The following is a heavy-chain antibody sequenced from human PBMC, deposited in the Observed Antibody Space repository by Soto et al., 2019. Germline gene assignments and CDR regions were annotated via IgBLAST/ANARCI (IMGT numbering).Heavy chain of an antibody. CDR1: GGSISSGDYY. D-gene: IGHD4-4*01. CDR2: IYYSGST. Sequence: PSETLSLTCTVSGGSISSGDYYWSWIRQPPGKGLEWIGYIYYSGSTYYNPSLKSRVTISVDTSKNQFSLKLSSVTAADTAVYYCARAGLVTTVTIQPYGMDVWGQGTTVTVSS. CDR3: ARAGLVTTVTIQPYGMDV. V-gene: IGHV4-30-4*01. J-gene: IGHJ6*02.